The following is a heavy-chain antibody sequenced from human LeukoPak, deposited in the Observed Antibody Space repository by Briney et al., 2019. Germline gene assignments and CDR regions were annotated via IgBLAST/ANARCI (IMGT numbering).Heavy chain of an antibody. CDR3: AREIGGNDPYYYYYYYMDV. CDR1: GFTVSSNY. V-gene: IGHV3-66*02. CDR2: IYSGGST. D-gene: IGHD1-1*01. Sequence: GGSLRLSCAASGFTVSSNYMSWVRQAPGKGLEWVSVIYSGGSTYYADSVKGRFTISRDNSKNTLYLQMNSLRAEGTAVYYCAREIGGNDPYYYYYYYMDVWGKGTTVTVSS. J-gene: IGHJ6*03.